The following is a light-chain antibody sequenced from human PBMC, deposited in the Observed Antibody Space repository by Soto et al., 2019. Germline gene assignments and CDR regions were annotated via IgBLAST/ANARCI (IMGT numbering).Light chain of an antibody. CDR1: PSVSSN. CDR3: HQYTHLRVT. V-gene: IGKV3-15*01. CDR2: GAS. J-gene: IGKJ5*01. Sequence: DIVMTQSPVTLSVSPGERATLSFRASPSVSSNLAWYQQKPGPAPRLLIYGASIRVTGIHVRFSGSGSGTEFTLTISSLQSEDFAVYYFHQYTHLRVTFGQGTRLEIK.